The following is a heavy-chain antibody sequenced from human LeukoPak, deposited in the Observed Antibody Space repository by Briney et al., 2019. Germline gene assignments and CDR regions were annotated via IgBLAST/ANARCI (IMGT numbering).Heavy chain of an antibody. J-gene: IGHJ5*01. D-gene: IGHD6-19*01. CDR2: ISSGSSYT. CDR1: GFALSDYY. V-gene: IGHV3-11*06. CDR3: ARVSSSSTNWFDS. Sequence: GGSLRLSCAASGFALSDYYMTWIRQAPGKGLEWVSYISSGSSYTNQGDAVKGRFTISRDNAKNSLYLQMNSLRVEDTAVYYCARVSSSSTNWFDSWGQGTLVTVSS.